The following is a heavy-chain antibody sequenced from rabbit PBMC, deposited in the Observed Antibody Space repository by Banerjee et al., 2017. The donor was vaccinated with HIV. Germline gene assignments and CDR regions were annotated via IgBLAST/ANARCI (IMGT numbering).Heavy chain of an antibody. CDR1: GFSFSSINY. CDR2: IYSSSGIT. D-gene: IGHD7-1*01. V-gene: IGHV1S40*01. CDR3: ARELWIDYTTGGGGNYFKL. J-gene: IGHJ4*01. Sequence: QSLEESGGDLVTPGASLTLTCTASGFSFSSINYMCWVRQAPGKGLEWIGCIYSSSGITYYASWAKGRFTISKTSSTTVTLQMTSLTAADTATYLCARELWIDYTTGGGGNYFKLWGPGTLVTVS.